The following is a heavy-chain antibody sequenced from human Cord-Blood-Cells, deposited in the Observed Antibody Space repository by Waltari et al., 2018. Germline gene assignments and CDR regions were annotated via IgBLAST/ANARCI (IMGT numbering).Heavy chain of an antibody. V-gene: IGHV1-69*01. CDR2: IIPIFGTA. Sequence: QVQLVQSGAEVEKPGASGKVSCKDSCGTFRSYAFRRGQRAPGQGLEWMGGIIPIFGTANYAQKFQGRVTITADESTSTAYMELSSLRSEDTAVYYCAREGYIVGASLFDYWGQGTLVTVSS. J-gene: IGHJ4*02. D-gene: IGHD1-26*01. CDR3: AREGYIVGASLFDY. CDR1: CGTFRSYA.